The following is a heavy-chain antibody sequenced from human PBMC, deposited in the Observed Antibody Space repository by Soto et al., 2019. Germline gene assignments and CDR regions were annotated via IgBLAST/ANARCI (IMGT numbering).Heavy chain of an antibody. Sequence: LRLSCAASWFTFCSHEMNWVRQAPGKGLEWISYISGSGNITYYADSVKGRFTISRDNAQKSLYLQMNSLRVEDTAVYYCARGGVYWGQGTLVTVSS. CDR2: ISGSGNIT. J-gene: IGHJ4*02. CDR1: WFTFCSHE. CDR3: ARGGVY. V-gene: IGHV3-48*03. D-gene: IGHD2-8*01.